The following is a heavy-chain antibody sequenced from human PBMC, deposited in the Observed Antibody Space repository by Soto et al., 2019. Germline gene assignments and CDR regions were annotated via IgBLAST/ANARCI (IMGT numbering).Heavy chain of an antibody. D-gene: IGHD3-22*01. Sequence: PSETLSLTCAVSGDSISSGGYSWSWVRQPPGKGLEWIGYMYPGGSTSYNPSLKSRVTISVDRSKNQFSLKLSSVTAADTAVYYCATGPILGYYHNSGFDYWGQGTLVTVSS. CDR1: GDSISSGGYS. CDR2: MYPGGST. CDR3: ATGPILGYYHNSGFDY. V-gene: IGHV4-30-2*01. J-gene: IGHJ4*02.